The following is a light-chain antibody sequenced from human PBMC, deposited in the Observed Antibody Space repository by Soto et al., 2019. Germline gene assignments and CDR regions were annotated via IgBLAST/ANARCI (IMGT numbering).Light chain of an antibody. Sequence: DIVMTQSPDSLAVSLGERATINCKSSQSLLYSSNNKNYLAWYQQKPRQPPRLLIYWASTRESGVPDRFSGSGSGTEFTLTISSLQAEDVAVYYCQQYYSTPGTFGQGTKVEIK. J-gene: IGKJ1*01. CDR2: WAS. V-gene: IGKV4-1*01. CDR3: QQYYSTPGT. CDR1: QSLLYSSNNKNY.